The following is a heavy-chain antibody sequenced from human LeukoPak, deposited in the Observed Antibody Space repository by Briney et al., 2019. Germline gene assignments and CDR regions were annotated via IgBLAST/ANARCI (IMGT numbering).Heavy chain of an antibody. CDR1: GGTFSSYA. Sequence: GASVKVSCKASGGTFSSYAISWVRQAPGQGLEWMGGIIPIFGTANYAQKFQGRVTITADESTSTAYMELSSLRSEDTAVYYCAREPPNDYGVHNWFDPWGQGTLVTVSS. CDR2: IIPIFGTA. V-gene: IGHV1-69*13. D-gene: IGHD4-17*01. J-gene: IGHJ5*02. CDR3: AREPPNDYGVHNWFDP.